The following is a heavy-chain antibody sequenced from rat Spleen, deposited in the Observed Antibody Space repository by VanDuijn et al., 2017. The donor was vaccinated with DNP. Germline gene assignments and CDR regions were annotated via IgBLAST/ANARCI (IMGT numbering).Heavy chain of an antibody. CDR2: ISPSGDIT. Sequence: EVQLVESGGGLVQPGKSLKLSCAASGFTFSNYGMAWVRRAPEKGLEWVATISPSGDITYYRDSMKGRFTISRDNAKNTQYLQMDSLRSEDTATYYCVRHEDSSSHIYGFAYWGQGTLVTVSS. CDR1: GFTFSNYG. D-gene: IGHD1-2*01. V-gene: IGHV5S13*01. CDR3: VRHEDSSSHIYGFAY. J-gene: IGHJ3*01.